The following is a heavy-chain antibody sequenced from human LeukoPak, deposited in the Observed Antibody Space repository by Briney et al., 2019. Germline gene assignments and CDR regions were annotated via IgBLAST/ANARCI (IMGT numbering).Heavy chain of an antibody. CDR2: IYYSGST. D-gene: IGHD3-22*01. CDR1: AGSISRYY. Sequence: SETLSLTCSVSAGSISRYYWSWIRQPPGKGLEWIGYIYYSGSTNYNPSLKSRVTMSLGTSRNQFSLKLSSVTAADTAVYYCAREYHYYDTRGYYYFDYWGQGTLVTVSS. CDR3: AREYHYYDTRGYYYFDY. V-gene: IGHV4-59*01. J-gene: IGHJ4*02.